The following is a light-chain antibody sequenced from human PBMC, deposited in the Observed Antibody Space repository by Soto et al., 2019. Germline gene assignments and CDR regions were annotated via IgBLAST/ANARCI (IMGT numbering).Light chain of an antibody. Sequence: EIAMTQSPATLSVSPGERVTLSCRASQSVSSNLAWYQQKPGQAPRLLMYGTSIRATGIPARFSGSGFGTEFTLTISSLQSEDFGVYYCQHYNTWPITFGQGTRLAI. CDR1: QSVSSN. CDR2: GTS. J-gene: IGKJ5*01. V-gene: IGKV3D-15*01. CDR3: QHYNTWPIT.